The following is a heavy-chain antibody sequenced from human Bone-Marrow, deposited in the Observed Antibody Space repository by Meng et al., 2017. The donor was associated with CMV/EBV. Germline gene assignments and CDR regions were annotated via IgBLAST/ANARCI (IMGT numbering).Heavy chain of an antibody. CDR2: ISSSSSYI. Sequence: GGSLRLSCAASGSTFSSFSMNWVRQAPGKELEWVSSISSSSSYIYYADSVKGRFTISRDNAKNSLYLQMNSRRAEDTSVYYCARDRPDTAMVTYYYCMDVWGQGTTVTVSS. V-gene: IGHV3-21*01. D-gene: IGHD5-18*01. CDR1: GSTFSSFS. CDR3: ARDRPDTAMVTYYYCMDV. J-gene: IGHJ6*02.